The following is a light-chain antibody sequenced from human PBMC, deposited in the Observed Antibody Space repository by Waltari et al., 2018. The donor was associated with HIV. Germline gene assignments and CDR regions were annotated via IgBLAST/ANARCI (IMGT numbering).Light chain of an antibody. Sequence: AIQMTQSPSSLSASVGDRVTITCRASQGIRSDLGWYQQKPGKAPKLLIYAASSLQGGVPSRFSGSGSGTDFTLTISSLQPEDFATYYCLQDYNYPWTFGQGTKVEIK. CDR2: AAS. V-gene: IGKV1-6*01. CDR1: QGIRSD. CDR3: LQDYNYPWT. J-gene: IGKJ1*01.